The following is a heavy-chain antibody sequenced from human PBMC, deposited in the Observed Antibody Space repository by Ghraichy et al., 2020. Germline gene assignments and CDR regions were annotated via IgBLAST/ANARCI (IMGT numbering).Heavy chain of an antibody. V-gene: IGHV3-48*02. CDR3: ARGSRVVRFYYYDGMDV. J-gene: IGHJ6*02. CDR1: GFSFSSYS. D-gene: IGHD4-23*01. Sequence: LSLTCVGSGFSFSSYSMNWVRQSPGKSLEWVSYITSSSRTISYADSVKGRFTISRDNAQNSVYLQMNSLRDEDTAVYYCARGSRVVRFYYYDGMDVWGQGTTVTVSS. CDR2: ITSSSRTI.